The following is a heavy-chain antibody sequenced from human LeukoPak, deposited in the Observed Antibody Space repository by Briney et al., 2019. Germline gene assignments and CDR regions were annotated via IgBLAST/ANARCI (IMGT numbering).Heavy chain of an antibody. CDR2: IIPILGIA. CDR3: ARDSGYYDSSGYDIPRFDP. CDR1: GGIFSSYA. Sequence: SVKVSCKASGGIFSSYAISWVRQAPGQGLEWMGRIIPILGIANYAQKFQGRVTITADKSTSTAYMELSSLRSEDTAVYYCARDSGYYDSSGYDIPRFDPWGQGTLVTVSS. J-gene: IGHJ5*02. V-gene: IGHV1-69*04. D-gene: IGHD3-22*01.